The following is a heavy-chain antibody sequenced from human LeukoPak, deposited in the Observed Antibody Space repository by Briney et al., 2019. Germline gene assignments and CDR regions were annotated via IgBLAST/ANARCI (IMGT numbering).Heavy chain of an antibody. CDR1: SGSISTSNYY. V-gene: IGHV4-39*07. D-gene: IGHD2-8*01. CDR3: VRGVTSTNYYYFYMDV. Sequence: SETLSLTCTVSSGSISTSNYYWGWIRQPPGKGLEWIGRINTSGSTKYNPSLKSRVTMSVDTSKNQFSLNLSSVTAADTAVYFCVRGVTSTNYYYFYMDVWGKGTTVTISS. CDR2: INTSGST. J-gene: IGHJ6*03.